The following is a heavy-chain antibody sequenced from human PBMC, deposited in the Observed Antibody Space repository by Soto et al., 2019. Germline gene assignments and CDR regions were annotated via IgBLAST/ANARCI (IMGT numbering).Heavy chain of an antibody. V-gene: IGHV5-51*01. Sequence: GESLKISCKGSGYSFTSYWIGWVRQMPGKGLEWMGIIYPGDSDTRYSPSFQGQVTISADKSISTAYLQWSSLKASDTAMYYCARPSYSSSWYHTDYYYYGMDVWGQGTTVTAP. CDR1: GYSFTSYW. D-gene: IGHD6-13*01. CDR3: ARPSYSSSWYHTDYYYYGMDV. CDR2: IYPGDSDT. J-gene: IGHJ6*02.